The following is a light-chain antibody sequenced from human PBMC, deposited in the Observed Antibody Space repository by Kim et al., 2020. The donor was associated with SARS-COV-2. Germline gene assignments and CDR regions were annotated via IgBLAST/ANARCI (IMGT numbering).Light chain of an antibody. J-gene: IGKJ1*01. CDR2: GAS. V-gene: IGKV3-20*01. CDR3: QQYDSSVWT. CDR1: QSVNGRF. Sequence: SPGEDATLACRASQSVNGRFLASYQPKPGQAPRLLIYGASTRATGIPDRFSGSGSGTDFTLTISRLEPEDFAMYYCQQYDSSVWTFGQGTKVDIK.